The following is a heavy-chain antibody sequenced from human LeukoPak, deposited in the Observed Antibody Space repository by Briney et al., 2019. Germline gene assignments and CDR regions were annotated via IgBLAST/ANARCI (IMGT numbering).Heavy chain of an antibody. CDR2: INPNSGGT. J-gene: IGHJ1*01. Sequence: ASVKVSCKASGYTFTGYYMHWVRQAPGRGLEWMGWINPNSGGTNYAQKFQGRVTMTRDTSISTAYMELSRLRSDDTAVYYCARVFGYCSSTSCYRLQHWGQGTLVTVSS. CDR3: ARVFGYCSSTSCYRLQH. V-gene: IGHV1-2*02. D-gene: IGHD2-2*02. CDR1: GYTFTGYY.